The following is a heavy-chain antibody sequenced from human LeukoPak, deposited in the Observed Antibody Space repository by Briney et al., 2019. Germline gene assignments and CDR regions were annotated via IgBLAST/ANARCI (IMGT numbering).Heavy chain of an antibody. CDR2: IYSGGGT. J-gene: IGHJ4*02. Sequence: GGSLRLSCAASGFTVSSNYMTWVRQAPGKGLEWGSVIYSGGGTSYADSVKGRFTISRDNSKNTLYLQMNSLRAEDTAVYYCAGAPKDRGPFDYWGQGTLVTVS. CDR3: AGAPKDRGPFDY. CDR1: GFTVSSNY. D-gene: IGHD1-14*01. V-gene: IGHV3-53*01.